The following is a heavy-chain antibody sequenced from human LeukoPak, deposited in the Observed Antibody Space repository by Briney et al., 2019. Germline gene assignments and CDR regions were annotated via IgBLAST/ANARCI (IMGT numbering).Heavy chain of an antibody. V-gene: IGHV3-7*01. J-gene: IGHJ4*02. Sequence: GGSLRLSCAASGFTFSSYWMSWVRQAPGKGLEWMANIKQDGSEKYYVDSVKGRFTISRDNAKNSLFLQMNSLRAEDTAVYYCARDLGGYEVADYWGQGTLVTVSS. CDR1: GFTFSSYW. CDR2: IKQDGSEK. D-gene: IGHD5-12*01. CDR3: ARDLGGYEVADY.